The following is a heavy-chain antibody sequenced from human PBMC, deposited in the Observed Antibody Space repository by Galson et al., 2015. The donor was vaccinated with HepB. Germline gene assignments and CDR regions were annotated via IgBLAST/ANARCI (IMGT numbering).Heavy chain of an antibody. J-gene: IGHJ4*02. CDR2: ISNDGSKK. Sequence: SLRLSCADSAFTFSSSAMHWVRQAPGKGLEWMALISNDGSKKYYADSVKGRFTISRDNSKNTLYLQMNSLRAEDTAVYYCARMPWYSSGYGFYWGQGTLVTVSS. CDR3: ARMPWYSSGYGFY. CDR1: AFTFSSSA. D-gene: IGHD6-19*01. V-gene: IGHV3-30-3*01.